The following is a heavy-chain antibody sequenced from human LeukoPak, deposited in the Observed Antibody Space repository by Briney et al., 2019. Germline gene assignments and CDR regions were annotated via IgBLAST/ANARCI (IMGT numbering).Heavy chain of an antibody. CDR2: ISAYNDKT. Sequence: GASVKVSCKASGYMFTAYGISWVRQAPGQGLEWMGWISAYNDKTNYAHKLQGRVTMTTDTSTSTAYMELRSLRSDDTAVYYCARVGRGSGSFYYFDYWGQGTLLTVSS. CDR1: GYMFTAYG. CDR3: ARVGRGSGSFYYFDY. V-gene: IGHV1-18*01. J-gene: IGHJ4*02. D-gene: IGHD1-26*01.